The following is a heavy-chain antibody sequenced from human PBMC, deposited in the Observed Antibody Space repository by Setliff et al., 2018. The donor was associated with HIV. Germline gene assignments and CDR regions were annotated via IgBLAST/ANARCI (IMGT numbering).Heavy chain of an antibody. CDR3: ARDNPSTYGTAWDLFDS. J-gene: IGHJ4*02. D-gene: IGHD1-26*01. V-gene: IGHV3-20*04. Sequence: GGSLRLSCAASGFTFDDYGMTWVRQAPGKGLEWLSGISWNGGSTGYADSVQGRFTISRDNAKNSLYLQMHSLRVEDTAFYYCARDNPSTYGTAWDLFDSWGQGTLVT. CDR1: GFTFDDYG. CDR2: ISWNGGST.